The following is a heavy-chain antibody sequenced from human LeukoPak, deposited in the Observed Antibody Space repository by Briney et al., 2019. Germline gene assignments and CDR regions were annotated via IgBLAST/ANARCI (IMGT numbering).Heavy chain of an antibody. CDR2: IPSDESNK. J-gene: IGHJ6*03. CDR1: GFASSSSA. V-gene: IGHV3-30*01. CDR3: ARQGSSLAYFRNYLDV. D-gene: IGHD6-6*01. Sequence: GGSLRLSCAASGFASSSSAMHWVRQAPGKGLEWVAVIPSDESNKHYVESVKGRFTVSRDNSKNTLYLQMNSLRAEDTAVYYCARQGSSLAYFRNYLDVWATGPRSSSP.